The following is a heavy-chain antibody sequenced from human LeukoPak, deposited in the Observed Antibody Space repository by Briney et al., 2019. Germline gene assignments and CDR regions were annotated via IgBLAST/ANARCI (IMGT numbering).Heavy chain of an antibody. J-gene: IGHJ4*02. V-gene: IGHV5-51*01. CDR2: IYPGDSDT. CDR1: GYSFTTYW. Sequence: GESLKISCKGSGYSFTTYWIVWVRQMPGLGLEWMGSIYPGDSDTRYSPSFQGQVTISADKSISTAYLQWNTLKASDTAMYYCATPTLGTIGEYLFDFWGQGTLVTVSS. CDR3: ATPTLGTIGEYLFDF. D-gene: IGHD1-7*01.